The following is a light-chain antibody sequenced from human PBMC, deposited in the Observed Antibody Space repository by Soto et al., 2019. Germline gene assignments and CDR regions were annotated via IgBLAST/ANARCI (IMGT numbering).Light chain of an antibody. V-gene: IGLV2-14*01. J-gene: IGLJ2*01. CDR1: SSDVGAYNS. CDR2: YVS. Sequence: QSVLTQPASVSGSPGQSIIISCTGTSSDVGAYNSVSWYQQHPGKAPKLMIYYVSNRPSRVSNRLSDSKSGNTASLTISGIQTEDEAKYYCRSYTSSGTLVFGGGTKLTVL. CDR3: RSYTSSGTLV.